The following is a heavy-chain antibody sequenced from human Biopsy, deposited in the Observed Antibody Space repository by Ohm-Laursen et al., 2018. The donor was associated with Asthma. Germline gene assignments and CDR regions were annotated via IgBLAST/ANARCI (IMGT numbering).Heavy chain of an antibody. CDR1: GDSITRGGCC. D-gene: IGHD3-22*01. V-gene: IGHV4-31*03. CDR2: IHHSGTS. Sequence: SDTLSLTCTVSGDSITRGGCCWNWIRQHPGKGLEWIGYIHHSGTSYFNPSLKSRVSFSRDTSKNQFSLRLSSVTAADTAMYYCARIPRRSGSYFVDYWGQGTLVTVSS. J-gene: IGHJ4*02. CDR3: ARIPRRSGSYFVDY.